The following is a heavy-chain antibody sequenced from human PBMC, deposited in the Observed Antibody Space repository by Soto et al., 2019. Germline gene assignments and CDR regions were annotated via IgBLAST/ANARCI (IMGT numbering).Heavy chain of an antibody. CDR1: GFALSGYW. CDR2: INPDGTLK. V-gene: IGHV3-7*03. J-gene: IGHJ4*02. CDR3: ARWESGDWYLGI. D-gene: IGHD2-21*02. Sequence: GGSLRLACAASGFALSGYWMTWVRQAPGKGLEWVASINPDGTLKYYVDSVKGRFTISRDNADNSLFLQMISLRVEDTAVYYCARWESGDWYLGIWGQGTLVTVSS.